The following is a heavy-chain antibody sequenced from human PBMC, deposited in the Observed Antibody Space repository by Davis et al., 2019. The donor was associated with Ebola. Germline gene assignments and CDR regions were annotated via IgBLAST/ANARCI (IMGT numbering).Heavy chain of an antibody. CDR2: IHHSGSS. V-gene: IGHV4-59*02. Sequence: PGGSLRLSCTVSGGSVSSSYWSWIRQPPGKGLEWIGYIHHSGSSYYHASLRSRVTMSVDTSKNQLSLKLSSVTAADTAVYYCARDGARGWNFDSWGQGVLVTVSS. CDR3: ARDGARGWNFDS. J-gene: IGHJ4*02. D-gene: IGHD6-19*01. CDR1: GGSVSSSY.